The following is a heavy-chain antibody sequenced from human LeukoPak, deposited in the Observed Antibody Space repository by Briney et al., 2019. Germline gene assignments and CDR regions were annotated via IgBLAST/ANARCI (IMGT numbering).Heavy chain of an antibody. CDR2: INPNSGGT. V-gene: IGHV1-2*02. CDR3: ATTFTGNYYGSGNP. J-gene: IGHJ5*02. CDR1: GYTFTGYY. D-gene: IGHD3-10*01. Sequence: ASVKVSGKASGYTFTGYYMHWVRQAPGQGLEWMGWINPNSGGTNYAQKFQGRVTMTRDTSISTAYMEVSRLRSDDTAVYYCATTFTGNYYGSGNPWGQGTLVTVSS.